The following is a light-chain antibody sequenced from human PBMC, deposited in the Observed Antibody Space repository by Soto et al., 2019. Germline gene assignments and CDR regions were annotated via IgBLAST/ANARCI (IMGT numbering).Light chain of an antibody. CDR3: SSYACSNNLV. V-gene: IGLV2-8*01. J-gene: IGLJ2*01. CDR2: EVS. CDR1: SSDVGGYNY. Sequence: QSALTQPPSASGSPGQSVTISCTGTSSDVGGYNYVSWYQQHPGKAPKLMIYEVSKRPSGVPDRFSGSKSGNTASLTVFGLQASDEADYYCSSYACSNNLVFGGGTKLTVL.